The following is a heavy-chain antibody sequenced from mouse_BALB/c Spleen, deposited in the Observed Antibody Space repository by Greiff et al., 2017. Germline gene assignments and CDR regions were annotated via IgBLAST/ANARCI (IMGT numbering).Heavy chain of an antibody. CDR1: GYSFTSYW. Sequence: EVQLLQSGTVLARPGASVKMSCKASGYSFTSYWMHWVKQRPGQGLEWIGAIYPGNSDTSYNQKFTGKAKLTAVTSASTAYMELSSLTNEDSAVYYCTRGGSRGAMDYWGQGTSVTVSS. CDR3: TRGGSRGAMDY. V-gene: IGHV1-5*01. CDR2: IYPGNSDT. J-gene: IGHJ4*01. D-gene: IGHD1-1*01.